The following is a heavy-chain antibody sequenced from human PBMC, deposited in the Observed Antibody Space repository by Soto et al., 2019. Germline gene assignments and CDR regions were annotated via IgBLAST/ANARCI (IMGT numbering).Heavy chain of an antibody. D-gene: IGHD5-12*01. CDR2: IRSKGYGGAT. CDR1: GFTFGDYA. V-gene: IGHV3-49*04. CDR3: TRDLAPPDWVLGYAYGMDV. J-gene: IGHJ6*02. Sequence: PGGSLRLSCTGSGFTFGDYAMTWVRQAPGKGLEWVGFIRSKGYGGATEYAASVKGRFTISRDDSKSVAYLQMNSLKSGDTAVYYCTRDLAPPDWVLGYAYGMDVWGQGITVTVSS.